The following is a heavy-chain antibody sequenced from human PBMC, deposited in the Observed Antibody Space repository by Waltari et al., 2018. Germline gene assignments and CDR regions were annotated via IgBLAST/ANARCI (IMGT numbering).Heavy chain of an antibody. CDR1: GFTFSNYA. J-gene: IGHJ4*02. Sequence: EVQMLESGGGLVQPGGYLRLSCAASGFTFSNYAMSWVRQAPGKCLEWCIDISDSGGITLYAATVKARFTVSRDNPKNTLFLQMNSLSADDTAVYYCAKDRSGSYRYSIIGDDHWGQGTLVTVSS. CDR2: ISDSGGIT. D-gene: IGHD3-16*02. CDR3: AKDRSGSYRYSIIGDDH. V-gene: IGHV3-23*01.